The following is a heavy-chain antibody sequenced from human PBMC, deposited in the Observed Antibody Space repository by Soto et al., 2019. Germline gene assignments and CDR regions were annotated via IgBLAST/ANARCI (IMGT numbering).Heavy chain of an antibody. CDR2: ISGSGGST. V-gene: IGHV3-23*01. CDR1: GFTFSSYA. Sequence: PGGSLRLSCAASGFTFSSYAMSWVRQAPGKGLEWVSAISGSGGSTYYADSVKGRFTISRDNSKNTLYLKMNSLRAEDTAVYYCAKGTVVVVAATPKPYYYGMDVWGQGTTVTVSS. D-gene: IGHD2-15*01. CDR3: AKGTVVVVAATPKPYYYGMDV. J-gene: IGHJ6*02.